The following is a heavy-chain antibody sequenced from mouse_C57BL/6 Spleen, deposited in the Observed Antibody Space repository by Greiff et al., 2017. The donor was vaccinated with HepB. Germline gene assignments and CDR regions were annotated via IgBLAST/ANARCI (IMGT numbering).Heavy chain of an antibody. J-gene: IGHJ1*03. V-gene: IGHV1-81*01. Sequence: QLQQSGAELARPGASVKLSCKASGYTFTSYGISWVKQRTGQGLEWIGEIYPRSGNTYYNEKFKGKATLTADKSSSTAYMELRSLTSEDSAVYFCARFITTVVATNWYFDVWGTGTTVTVSS. CDR3: ARFITTVVATNWYFDV. CDR1: GYTFTSYG. CDR2: IYPRSGNT. D-gene: IGHD1-1*01.